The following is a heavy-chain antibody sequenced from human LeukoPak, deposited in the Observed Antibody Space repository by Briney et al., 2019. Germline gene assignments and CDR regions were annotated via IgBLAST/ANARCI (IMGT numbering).Heavy chain of an antibody. V-gene: IGHV1-2*02. CDR3: ARDSRVVVINVWFDP. D-gene: IGHD3-22*01. J-gene: IGHJ5*02. CDR1: GYTFTRYY. Sequence: ASVKVSCKASGYTFTRYYLHWVRQAPGQGLEWMGCVNPNSGDTNYAQKFQGSATMIRDTSISTVYMELSRLRSDDTAVYYCARDSRVVVINVWFDPWGKGTMVTVSS. CDR2: VNPNSGDT.